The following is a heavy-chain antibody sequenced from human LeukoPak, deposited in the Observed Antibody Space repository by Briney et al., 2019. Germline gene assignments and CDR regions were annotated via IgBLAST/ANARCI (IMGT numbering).Heavy chain of an antibody. J-gene: IGHJ4*02. V-gene: IGHV1-69*05. CDR2: IIPIFGTA. D-gene: IGHD1/OR15-1a*01. Sequence: SVKVSRKASGGTFSNYAISWVRQAPGQGLEWMGGIIPIFGTANYAQKFQGRVTITTDESTSTAYMELSSLRSEDTAVYYCARDSLSGNTRRFDYWGQGTLVTVSS. CDR3: ARDSLSGNTRRFDY. CDR1: GGTFSNYA.